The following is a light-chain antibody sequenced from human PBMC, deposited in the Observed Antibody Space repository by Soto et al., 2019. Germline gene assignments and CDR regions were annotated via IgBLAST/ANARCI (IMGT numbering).Light chain of an antibody. J-gene: IGKJ1*01. CDR2: EVS. CDR3: TQAIDTPWT. V-gene: IGKV2-29*03. Sequence: SLMTQTPLSLSIIPGQTASISCKSSQSLLHSDGKTSFYSYVQKARQAPQPLIYEVSNRFSGVPARFTGSGSRTAFTLKISRVEADDVGISYSTQAIDTPWTFGPGTKVAIK. CDR1: QSLLHSDGKTS.